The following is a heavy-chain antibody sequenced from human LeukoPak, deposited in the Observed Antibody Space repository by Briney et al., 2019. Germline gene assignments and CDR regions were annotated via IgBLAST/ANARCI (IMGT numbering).Heavy chain of an antibody. J-gene: IGHJ3*02. Sequence: SETLSLTCTVSGGSISSYYWSWIRQPPGKGLEWIGYIYYSGSTNYNPSLKSRVTISVDTSKNQFSLKLSSVTAADTAVYYCARDVSGYSGGYWRVPGHDAFDIWGQGTMVTVSS. CDR1: GGSISSYY. D-gene: IGHD1-26*01. V-gene: IGHV4-59*01. CDR3: ARDVSGYSGGYWRVPGHDAFDI. CDR2: IYYSGST.